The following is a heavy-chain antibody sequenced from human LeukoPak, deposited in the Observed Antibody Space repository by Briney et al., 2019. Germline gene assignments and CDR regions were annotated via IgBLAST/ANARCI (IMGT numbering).Heavy chain of an antibody. Sequence: GGSLRLSCAASGFTFSSYSMNWVRQAPGKGLEWVSSISSSSSYIYYADSVKGRFTISRDNAKNSLYLQMNSLRAEDTAAYYCAREYCSSTSCHIDYWGQGTLVTVSS. CDR2: ISSSSSYI. V-gene: IGHV3-21*01. D-gene: IGHD2-2*01. CDR1: GFTFSSYS. J-gene: IGHJ4*02. CDR3: AREYCSSTSCHIDY.